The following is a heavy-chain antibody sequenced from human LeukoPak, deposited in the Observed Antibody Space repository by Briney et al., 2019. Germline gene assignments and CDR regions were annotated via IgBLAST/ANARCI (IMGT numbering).Heavy chain of an antibody. Sequence: GASVKVSCKASGYTFTGYYMHWARQAPGQGLEWMGWINPNSGGTNYAQKFQGRVTMTRDTSISAAYMELSRLRSDDTAVYYCAREPCSSTSCGNENDDDYWGQGTLVTVSS. D-gene: IGHD2-2*01. CDR2: INPNSGGT. V-gene: IGHV1-2*02. CDR3: AREPCSSTSCGNENDDDY. J-gene: IGHJ4*02. CDR1: GYTFTGYY.